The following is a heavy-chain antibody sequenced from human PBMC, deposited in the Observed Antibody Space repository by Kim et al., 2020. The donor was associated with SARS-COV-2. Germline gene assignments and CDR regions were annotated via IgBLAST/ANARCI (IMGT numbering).Heavy chain of an antibody. J-gene: IGHJ4*02. Sequence: SETLSLTCTVSGGSISSSSYYWGWIRQPPGKGLEWIGSIYYSGSTYYNPSLKSRVTISVDTSKNQFSLKLSSVTAADTAVYYCARHPAQGPTMIVVVIDYWGQGTLVTVSS. CDR2: IYYSGST. V-gene: IGHV4-39*01. CDR3: ARHPAQGPTMIVVVIDY. CDR1: GGSISSSSYY. D-gene: IGHD3-22*01.